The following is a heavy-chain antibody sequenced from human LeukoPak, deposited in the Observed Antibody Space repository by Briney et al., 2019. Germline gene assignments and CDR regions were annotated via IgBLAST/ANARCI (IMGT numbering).Heavy chain of an antibody. CDR1: GGSISNHF. CDR2: IYYTGST. Sequence: PSETLSLTCTVSGGSISNHFWSRIRQPPGKGLEWIGCIYYTGSTRYNPSLASRVTISVDTSKNQFSLKLNSVTAADTAVYYCAKYVYFSLDFWGQGSLVTVSS. D-gene: IGHD1-14*01. J-gene: IGHJ4*02. CDR3: AKYVYFSLDF. V-gene: IGHV4-59*11.